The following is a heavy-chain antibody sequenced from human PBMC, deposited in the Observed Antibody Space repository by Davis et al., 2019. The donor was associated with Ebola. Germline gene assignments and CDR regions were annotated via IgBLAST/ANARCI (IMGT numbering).Heavy chain of an antibody. CDR2: IYYSGST. D-gene: IGHD1-26*01. J-gene: IGHJ4*02. Sequence: MPSETLSLTCAVSGGSISSSNWWSWVRQPPGKGLAWIGYIYYSGSTNYNPSLKSRVTISVDTSKNQFSLKLSSVTAADTAVYYCARLVGAHDYWGQGTLVTVSS. CDR1: GGSISSSNW. CDR3: ARLVGAHDY. V-gene: IGHV4-4*02.